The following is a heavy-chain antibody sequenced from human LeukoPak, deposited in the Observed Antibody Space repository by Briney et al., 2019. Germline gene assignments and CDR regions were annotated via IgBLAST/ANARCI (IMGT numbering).Heavy chain of an antibody. J-gene: IGHJ4*02. Sequence: SETLSLTCTVSGGSISSSSYYWGWIRQPPGKGLEWIGSIYYSGSTYYNPSLKSRVTISVDTSKNQFSLKLTSVTAADTAVYSCARNGHHCDQDYWGQGTLVTVSS. CDR2: IYYSGST. CDR3: ARNGHHCDQDY. V-gene: IGHV4-39*01. D-gene: IGHD5-24*01. CDR1: GGSISSSSYY.